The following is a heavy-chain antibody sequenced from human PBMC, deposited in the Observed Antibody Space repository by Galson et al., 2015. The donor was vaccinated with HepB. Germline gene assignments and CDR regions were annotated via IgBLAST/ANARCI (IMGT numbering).Heavy chain of an antibody. Sequence: SVKVSCKASGGTISSYAISWVRQAPGQGLEWMGGIIPIFGTANYAQKFQGRVTITADESTSTAYMELSSLRSEDTAVYYCARGKTDGSGSYYTSYGMDVWGQGTTVTVSS. D-gene: IGHD3-10*01. CDR1: GGTISSYA. V-gene: IGHV1-69*13. CDR3: ARGKTDGSGSYYTSYGMDV. J-gene: IGHJ6*02. CDR2: IIPIFGTA.